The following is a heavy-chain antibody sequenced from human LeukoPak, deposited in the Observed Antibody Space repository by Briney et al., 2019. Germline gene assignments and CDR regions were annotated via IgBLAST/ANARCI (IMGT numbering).Heavy chain of an antibody. J-gene: IGHJ3*02. CDR2: INHSGST. CDR1: GGSISSYY. V-gene: IGHV4-34*01. Sequence: ASETLSLTCTVSGGSISSYYWSWIRQPPGKGLEWIGEINHSGSTNYNPSLKSRVTISVDTSKNQFSLKLSSVTAADTAVYYCARVGSTSHTRTDDAFDIWGQGTMVTVSS. D-gene: IGHD2-2*01. CDR3: ARVGSTSHTRTDDAFDI.